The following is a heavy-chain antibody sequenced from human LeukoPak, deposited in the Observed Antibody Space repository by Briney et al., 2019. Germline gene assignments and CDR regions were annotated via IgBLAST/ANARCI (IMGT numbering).Heavy chain of an antibody. V-gene: IGHV3-11*04. Sequence: GGSLRLSCAASGFTFSDYFMSWIWQGPGKGLEWVSYISGSGDIRYYADSVKGRFTISRDNAKNSVFLQMNSLRAEDTAVYYGTRDWNYYDSSRYYSGQGTLVAVSS. CDR1: GFTFSDYF. D-gene: IGHD3-22*01. J-gene: IGHJ4*02. CDR2: ISGSGDIR. CDR3: TRDWNYYDSSRYY.